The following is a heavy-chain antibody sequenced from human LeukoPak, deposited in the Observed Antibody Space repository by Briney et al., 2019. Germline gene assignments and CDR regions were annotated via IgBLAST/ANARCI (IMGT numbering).Heavy chain of an antibody. J-gene: IGHJ6*02. CDR3: AREGSSSSWGDYYYGMDV. Sequence: GGSLRLSCAASGFTFSSYAMSWVRQAPGKGLEWVANIKQDGSEKYYVDSVKGRFTISRDNAKNSLYLQMNSLRAEDTAVYYCAREGSSSSWGDYYYGMDVWGQGTTVTVSS. CDR1: GFTFSSYA. CDR2: IKQDGSEK. V-gene: IGHV3-7*01. D-gene: IGHD6-6*01.